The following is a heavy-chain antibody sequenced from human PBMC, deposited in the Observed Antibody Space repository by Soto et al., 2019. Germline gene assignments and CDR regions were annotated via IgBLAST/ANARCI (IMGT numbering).Heavy chain of an antibody. CDR3: ARQGVGITISY. CDR1: GGSISSYY. Sequence: SETLSLTCTVSGGSISSYYWSWIRQPPGKGLEWIGYIYYSGSTNYNPSLKSRVTISVDTSKNQFSLKLSSVTAADTAVYYCARQGVGITISYWGQGTLVTVSS. D-gene: IGHD3-3*01. CDR2: IYYSGST. J-gene: IGHJ4*02. V-gene: IGHV4-59*08.